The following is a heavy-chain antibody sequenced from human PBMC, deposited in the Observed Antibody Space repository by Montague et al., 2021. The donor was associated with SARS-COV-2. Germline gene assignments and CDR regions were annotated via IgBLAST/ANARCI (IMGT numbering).Heavy chain of an antibody. V-gene: IGHV3-30*04. J-gene: IGHJ6*02. Sequence: SLRLSCAASGFTFSSYAMHWVRQAPGKGLEWVAVISYDGSNKYYADSVKGRFTISRDNSKNTLYLPMNSLRAEDTAGYYCAGSLSSGPPYGMDVWGQGTTVTVSS. CDR2: ISYDGSNK. CDR1: GFTFSSYA. D-gene: IGHD5-18*01. CDR3: AGSLSSGPPYGMDV.